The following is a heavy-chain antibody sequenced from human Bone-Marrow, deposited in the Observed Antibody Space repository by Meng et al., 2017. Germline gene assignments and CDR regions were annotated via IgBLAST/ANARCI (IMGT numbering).Heavy chain of an antibody. V-gene: IGHV2-5*01. Sequence: QITVKEFGPTLVKPTQTLTLTCTFSGFSLSTSGVGVGWIRQPPGKALEWLALIYWNDDKRYSPSLKSRLTITKDTSKNQVVLTMTNMDPVDTATYYCAHRVMVRGVLNNWFDPWGQGTLVTVSS. CDR2: IYWNDDK. CDR3: AHRVMVRGVLNNWFDP. J-gene: IGHJ5*02. D-gene: IGHD3-10*01. CDR1: GFSLSTSGVG.